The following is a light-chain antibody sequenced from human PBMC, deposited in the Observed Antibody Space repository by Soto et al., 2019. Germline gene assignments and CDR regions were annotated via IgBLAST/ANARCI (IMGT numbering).Light chain of an antibody. CDR3: CSYAGTNTYV. CDR1: SSDVGNFNL. J-gene: IGLJ1*01. Sequence: QSALTQPASVSGSPGQSISISCTGTSSDVGNFNLVSWCQHHPGKAPKLIIFEVSRRPSGVSNRFSGSKSGNTASLTISGLQTEDEADYHCCSYAGTNTYVFGTGTKLTVL. CDR2: EVS. V-gene: IGLV2-23*02.